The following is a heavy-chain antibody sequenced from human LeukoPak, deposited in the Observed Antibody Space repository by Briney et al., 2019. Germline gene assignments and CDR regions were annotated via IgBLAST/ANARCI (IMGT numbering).Heavy chain of an antibody. CDR2: IYYSGST. J-gene: IGHJ4*02. D-gene: IGHD3-22*01. CDR1: GGSISSGGYY. V-gene: IGHV4-31*03. CDR3: AALGGYYHRNDY. Sequence: PSETLSLTCTVSGGSISSGGYYWSWIRQHPGKGLEWIGYIYYSGSTYYNPSLKSRVTISVDTSKNQFSLKLSSVTAADTAVYYCAALGGYYHRNDYWGQGTLVTVSS.